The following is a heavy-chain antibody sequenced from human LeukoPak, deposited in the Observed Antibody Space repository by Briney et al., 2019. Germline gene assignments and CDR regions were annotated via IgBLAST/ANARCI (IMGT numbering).Heavy chain of an antibody. J-gene: IGHJ4*02. CDR3: ARDAVATAYLIDY. CDR2: ISSSSSYI. V-gene: IGHV3-21*01. D-gene: IGHD5-18*01. Sequence: GGSLRLSCAASGFTFSRYSMNWVRQAPGKGLEWVSSISSSSSYIYYADSVKGRFTISRDNAKNSLYLQMNSLRAEDTAVYYCARDAVATAYLIDYWGQGTLVTVTS. CDR1: GFTFSRYS.